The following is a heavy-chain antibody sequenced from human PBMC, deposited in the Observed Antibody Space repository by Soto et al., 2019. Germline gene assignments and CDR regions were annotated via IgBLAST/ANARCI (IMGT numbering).Heavy chain of an antibody. CDR1: GFICSSYD. D-gene: IGHD2-8*02. CDR2: ILVDGRT. CDR3: AKATATGGGAFDI. J-gene: IGHJ3*02. Sequence: PGGSLRLSCAASGFICSSYDMSWVRQAPGKGLEWVSTILVDGRTFYVDSVKGRFTISRDSSQNTVYLQMNSLTVGETALYYCAKATATGGGAFDICGQGIMVTV. V-gene: IGHV3-23*01.